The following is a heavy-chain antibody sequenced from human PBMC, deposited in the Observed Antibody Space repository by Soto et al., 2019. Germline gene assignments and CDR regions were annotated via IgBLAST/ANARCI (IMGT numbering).Heavy chain of an antibody. Sequence: SVKVSCKASGYTFIDHYIHWVRQAPGQGLEWMGGIIPIFGTANYAQKFQGRVTITADKSTSTAYMELSSLRSEDTAVYYCARDEDLVGATTWWGQGTLVTVSS. D-gene: IGHD1-26*01. CDR2: IIPIFGTA. CDR1: GYTFIDHY. CDR3: ARDEDLVGATTW. V-gene: IGHV1-69*06. J-gene: IGHJ4*02.